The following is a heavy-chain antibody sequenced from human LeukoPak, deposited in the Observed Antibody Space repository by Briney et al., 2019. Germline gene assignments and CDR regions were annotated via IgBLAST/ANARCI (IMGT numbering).Heavy chain of an antibody. CDR3: ARTTGKVDY. D-gene: IGHD4-17*01. CDR1: GFTFSSYS. J-gene: IGHJ4*02. Sequence: GGSLRLSCAASGFTFSSYSMNWVRQAPGKGLEWVSFISSSSTIYYADSVKGRFTISRDNAKNSLYLQMNSLRAEDTAIYYCARTTGKVDYWGQGTLVTVSS. V-gene: IGHV3-48*01. CDR2: ISSSSTI.